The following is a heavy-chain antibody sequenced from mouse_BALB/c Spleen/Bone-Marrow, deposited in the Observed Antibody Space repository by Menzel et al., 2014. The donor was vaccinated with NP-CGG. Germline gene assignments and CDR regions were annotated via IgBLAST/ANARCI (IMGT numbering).Heavy chain of an antibody. CDR1: GFTFSSYG. CDR2: INSNGGST. CDR3: ARDNYYDYDGFAY. Sequence: VQLKDSGGGLVQPGGSLKISCAASGFTFSSYGMSWVRQTPDKRLDLVATINSNGGSTYYPDSVKGRFTISRDNAKNTLYLQMSSLKSEDTAMYYCARDNYYDYDGFAYWGQGTLVTVSA. J-gene: IGHJ3*01. D-gene: IGHD2-4*01. V-gene: IGHV5-6-3*01.